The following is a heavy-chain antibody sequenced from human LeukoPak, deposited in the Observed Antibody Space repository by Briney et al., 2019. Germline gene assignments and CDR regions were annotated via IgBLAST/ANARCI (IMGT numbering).Heavy chain of an antibody. V-gene: IGHV4-39*07. D-gene: IGHD3-22*01. CDR3: AKSMDSSGYHINDAFDI. J-gene: IGHJ3*02. CDR1: GGSISSSSYY. CDR2: IYYSGST. Sequence: PSGTLSLTCTVSGGSISSSSYYWGWIRQPPGKGLEWIGSIYYSGSTYYNPSLKSRVTISVDTSKNQFSLKLSSVTAEDTAVYYCAKSMDSSGYHINDAFDIWGQGTMVTVSS.